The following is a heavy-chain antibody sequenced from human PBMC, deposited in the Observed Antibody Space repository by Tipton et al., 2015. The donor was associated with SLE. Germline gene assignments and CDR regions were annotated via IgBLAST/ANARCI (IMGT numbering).Heavy chain of an antibody. Sequence: TLSLTCSVSGGSIITNSYSWAWIRQPPGKALGLIGSISDTGNTYYNQSLKSRLLISIDASKKQFSLTVTSVTAADTAVYYCARRFVGAPRRYFDSWGQGTQVSVSS. CDR3: ARRFVGAPRRYFDS. CDR1: GGSIITNSYS. CDR2: ISDTGNT. D-gene: IGHD1-26*01. V-gene: IGHV4-39*07. J-gene: IGHJ4*02.